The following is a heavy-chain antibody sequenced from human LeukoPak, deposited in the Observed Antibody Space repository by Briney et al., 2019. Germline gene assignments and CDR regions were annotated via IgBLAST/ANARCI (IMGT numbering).Heavy chain of an antibody. CDR2: IHTSGST. V-gene: IGHV4-4*07. CDR3: ARDRYYYDSSGCYRFDY. CDR1: GGSISSYY. Sequence: SETLSLTCTVSGGSISSYYWSWIRQPAGKGLEWIGRIHTSGSTNYNPSLKSRVTMSVDTSKNQFSLKLRSVTAADTAVYYCARDRYYYDSSGCYRFDYWGQGTLVTVSS. D-gene: IGHD3-22*01. J-gene: IGHJ4*02.